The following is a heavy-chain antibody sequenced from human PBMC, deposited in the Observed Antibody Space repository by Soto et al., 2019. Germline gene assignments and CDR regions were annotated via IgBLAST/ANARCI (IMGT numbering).Heavy chain of an antibody. V-gene: IGHV1-69*01. CDR1: GGTFSSYA. CDR2: IIPIFGTA. J-gene: IGHJ3*02. CDR3: ARNYYYDSSGYYGAFDI. Sequence: QVQLVQSGAEVKKPGSSVKVSCKASGGTFSSYAISWVRQAPGQGLEWMGGIIPIFGTANYAQKFQGRVTITADESTSTAYMELSSLRSEDTAVYYCARNYYYDSSGYYGAFDIWGQGTMVTVSS. D-gene: IGHD3-22*01.